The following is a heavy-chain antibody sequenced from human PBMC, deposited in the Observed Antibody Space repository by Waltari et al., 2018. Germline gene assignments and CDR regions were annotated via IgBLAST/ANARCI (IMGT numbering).Heavy chain of an antibody. CDR2: ISYDGSNK. CDR3: AKNYDSSGYYYAFDY. J-gene: IGHJ4*02. CDR1: GFTFSSYG. Sequence: QVQLVESGGGVVQPGRSLRLSCAASGFTFSSYGMPWVRQAPGKGLEWVAVISYDGSNKYYADSVKGRFTISRDNSKNTLYLQMNSLRAEDTAVYYCAKNYDSSGYYYAFDYWGQGTLVTVSS. D-gene: IGHD3-22*01. V-gene: IGHV3-30*18.